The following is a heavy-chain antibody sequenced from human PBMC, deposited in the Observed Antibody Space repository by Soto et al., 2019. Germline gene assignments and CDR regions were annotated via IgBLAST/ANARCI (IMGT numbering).Heavy chain of an antibody. CDR2: IIPMSGRP. V-gene: IGHV1-69*06. CDR3: TRSGRQSANWFDP. D-gene: IGHD5-12*01. CDR1: GGTFNSYS. Sequence: QVQLVQSGAEVKTPGSSVKVSCKASGGTFNSYSIDWVRQAPGQGLEWMGGIIPMSGRPNYAQRFQGRVTFSADKSTNTVYMEVNRLTHEYTAVYFCTRSGRQSANWFDPWCQGTLGTVS. J-gene: IGHJ5*02.